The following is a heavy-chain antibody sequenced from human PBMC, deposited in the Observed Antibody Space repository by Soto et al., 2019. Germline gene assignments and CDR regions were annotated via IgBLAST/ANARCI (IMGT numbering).Heavy chain of an antibody. Sequence: EVQLVESGGGLVQPGGSLKLSCVASGFTFSGSAMQWVRQASGKGLEWDGRIRSKTKNYATAYAASMKGRFTISRDDSKNTAYLQMNSLKTEDTAVYYCTEGATSFDYWGQGTLVTVSS. V-gene: IGHV3-73*02. J-gene: IGHJ4*02. CDR3: TEGATSFDY. D-gene: IGHD1-26*01. CDR1: GFTFSGSA. CDR2: IRSKTKNYAT.